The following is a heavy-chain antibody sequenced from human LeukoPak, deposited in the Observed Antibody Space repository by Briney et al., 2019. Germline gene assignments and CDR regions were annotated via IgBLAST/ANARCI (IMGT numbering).Heavy chain of an antibody. Sequence: ASVKVSCKASGGTFSSYAISWVRQAPGQGLEWMGGIIPIFGTANYAQKFRGRVTITADESTSTAYMELSSLRSEDTAVYYCARAADGAVAAAATRKGVFDYWGQGTLVTVSS. J-gene: IGHJ4*02. CDR3: ARAADGAVAAAATRKGVFDY. D-gene: IGHD6-13*01. CDR2: IIPIFGTA. CDR1: GGTFSSYA. V-gene: IGHV1-69*13.